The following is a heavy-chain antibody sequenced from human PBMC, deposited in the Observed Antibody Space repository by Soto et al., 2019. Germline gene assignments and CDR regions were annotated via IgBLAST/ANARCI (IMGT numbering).Heavy chain of an antibody. Sequence: GGSLRLSCAASGFTFSSYGMHWVRQAPGKGLEWVAVIWYDGSNKYYADSVKGRFTISRDNSKNTLYLQMNSLRAEDTAVYYCAREQMTTVTIYYFDYWGQGTLVTVSS. CDR3: AREQMTTVTIYYFDY. CDR1: GFTFSSYG. D-gene: IGHD4-17*01. J-gene: IGHJ4*02. CDR2: IWYDGSNK. V-gene: IGHV3-33*01.